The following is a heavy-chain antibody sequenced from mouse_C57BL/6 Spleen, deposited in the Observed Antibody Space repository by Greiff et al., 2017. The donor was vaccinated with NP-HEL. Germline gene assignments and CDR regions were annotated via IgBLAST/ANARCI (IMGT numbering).Heavy chain of an antibody. CDR1: GYTFTSYW. J-gene: IGHJ1*03. Sequence: QVQLQQPGTELVKPGASVKLSCKASGYTFTSYWMHWVKQRPGQGLEWIGNINPSNGGTNYNEKFKSKATLTGDKSSRTAYMQLRTLTSEDAAVYYCARGGPYYYGSSGYFDVWGTGTTVTVSS. CDR2: INPSNGGT. V-gene: IGHV1-53*01. D-gene: IGHD1-1*01. CDR3: ARGGPYYYGSSGYFDV.